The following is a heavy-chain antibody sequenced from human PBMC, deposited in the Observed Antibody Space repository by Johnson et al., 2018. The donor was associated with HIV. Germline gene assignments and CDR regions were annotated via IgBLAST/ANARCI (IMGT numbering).Heavy chain of an antibody. CDR1: GFTFTFYA. CDR3: TAHYRNAFDI. Sequence: QVQLVESGGGVVQPGRSLRLSCAASGFTFTFYAMHWVRQAPGKGLEWVSVIYSGGTTWYADSVKGRFTISRDNSRDTVHLQMNSLRSEDTALYYCTAHYRNAFDIWGQGTMVTVSS. V-gene: IGHV3-NL1*01. D-gene: IGHD1-26*01. J-gene: IGHJ3*02. CDR2: IYSGGTT.